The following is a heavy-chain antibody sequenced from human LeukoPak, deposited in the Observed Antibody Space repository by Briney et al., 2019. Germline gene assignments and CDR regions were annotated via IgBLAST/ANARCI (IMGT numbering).Heavy chain of an antibody. CDR1: GFTFSRYA. CDR2: ISSNGGST. V-gene: IGHV3-64*01. J-gene: IGHJ4*02. CDR3: ARDFGLTGKVDY. Sequence: GGSLRLSCAASGFTFSRYAMHWVRQAPGRGLESVSAISSNGGSTYYANSVKGRFTISRDNSKNTLYLQMGSLRAEDLAVYYCARDFGLTGKVDYWGQGTLVTVSS. D-gene: IGHD1-20*01.